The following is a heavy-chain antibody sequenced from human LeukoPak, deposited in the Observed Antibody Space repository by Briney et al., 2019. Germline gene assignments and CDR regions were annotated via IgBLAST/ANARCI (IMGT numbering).Heavy chain of an antibody. V-gene: IGHV3-9*01. CDR1: GFTFDDYA. CDR2: ITWNSGNI. Sequence: PGGSLRLSCAASGFTFDDYAMYWVRQAPGKGLEWVSGITWNSGNIGYADSVKGRFTISRDNAKNSLYLQMNSLRAEDTALYYCVKRADYYGMDVWGQGTTVTVSS. D-gene: IGHD6-25*01. J-gene: IGHJ6*02. CDR3: VKRADYYGMDV.